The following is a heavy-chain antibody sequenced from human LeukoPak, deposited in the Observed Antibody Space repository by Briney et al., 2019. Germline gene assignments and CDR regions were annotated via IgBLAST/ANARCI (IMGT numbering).Heavy chain of an antibody. D-gene: IGHD6-13*01. Sequence: PSETLSLTCTVSGGSISSSSYYWGWIRQPPGKGLEWIGSIYYSGSTYYNPSLKSRVTMSVDTSKNQFSLKLSSVTAADTAVYYCARGMRVAAAAGGRFFDYWGQGTLVTVSS. CDR2: IYYSGST. J-gene: IGHJ4*02. CDR1: GGSISSSSYY. V-gene: IGHV4-39*07. CDR3: ARGMRVAAAAGGRFFDY.